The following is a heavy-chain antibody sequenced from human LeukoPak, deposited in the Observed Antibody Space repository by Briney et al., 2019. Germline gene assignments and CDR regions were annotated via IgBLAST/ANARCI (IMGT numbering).Heavy chain of an antibody. V-gene: IGHV3-53*04. CDR2: IYSGGST. D-gene: IGHD6-13*01. CDR3: ATSRAKAAAIDY. Sequence: GGSLRLSCAASGFTVSSNYMSWVRQAPGKGLEWVSVIYSGGSTYYADSVKGRFTFSRHNSKNTLYLQMNSLRAEDTAVYYCATSRAKAAAIDYWGQGTLVTVSS. CDR1: GFTVSSNY. J-gene: IGHJ4*02.